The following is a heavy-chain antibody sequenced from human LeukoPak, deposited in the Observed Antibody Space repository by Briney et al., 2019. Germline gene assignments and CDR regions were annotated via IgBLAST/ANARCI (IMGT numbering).Heavy chain of an antibody. V-gene: IGHV3-30*04. CDR2: ISYDGSNK. Sequence: PGRSLRLSCAAPGFTFSSYAMHWVRQAPGKGLEWVAVISYDGSNKYYADSVKGRFTISRDNSKNTLYLQMNSLRAEDTAVYYCARVHGEWLYRYFDCWGQGTLVTVSS. CDR3: ARVHGEWLYRYFDC. J-gene: IGHJ4*02. CDR1: GFTFSSYA. D-gene: IGHD3-3*01.